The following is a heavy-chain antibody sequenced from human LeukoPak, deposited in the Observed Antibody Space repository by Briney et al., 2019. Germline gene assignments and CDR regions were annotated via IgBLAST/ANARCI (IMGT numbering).Heavy chain of an antibody. CDR1: GFTFSDYY. CDR2: ISRSSNDT. Sequence: GGSLRLSCAAPGFTFSDYYMTWIRQAPGKGLEWVSYISRSSNDTNYVDSVKGRLTISRDNAKNSLYLQMNSLRAEDTAVYYCARLRGYGSGNYPVEPWGQGTLVTVSS. D-gene: IGHD3-10*01. CDR3: ARLRGYGSGNYPVEP. V-gene: IGHV3-11*03. J-gene: IGHJ5*02.